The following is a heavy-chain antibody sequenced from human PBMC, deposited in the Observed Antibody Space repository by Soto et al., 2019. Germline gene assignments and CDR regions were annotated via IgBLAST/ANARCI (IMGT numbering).Heavy chain of an antibody. J-gene: IGHJ4*02. CDR3: ARDRKGSNGLTDY. D-gene: IGHD3-9*01. CDR2: IYYSGST. Sequence: PSETLSLTCTVSGGSINGYYWTWIRQPPGKGLEWIGFIYYSGSTNYNTSLQSRVTISLDTYKNQFSLNLSSVTAADTAMYYCARDRKGSNGLTDYWGQGALVTVSS. V-gene: IGHV4-59*01. CDR1: GGSINGYY.